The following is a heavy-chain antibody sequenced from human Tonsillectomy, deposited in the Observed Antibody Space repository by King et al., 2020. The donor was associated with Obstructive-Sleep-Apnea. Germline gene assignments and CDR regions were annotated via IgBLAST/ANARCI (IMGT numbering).Heavy chain of an antibody. D-gene: IGHD1-26*01. CDR2: SYTGGGT. V-gene: IGHV3-66*01. CDR1: GFTISSNY. J-gene: IGHJ4*02. CDR3: ARVVGAIIY. Sequence: VQLVESGGVLVQPGGSLRLSCAASGFTISSNYMSWVRPAPGKGLAWVSVSYTGGGTYYADSVKVRFTISRDNSKTTLHLQMNSLRAEDTAVYYCARVVGAIIYWGQGTLVTVSS.